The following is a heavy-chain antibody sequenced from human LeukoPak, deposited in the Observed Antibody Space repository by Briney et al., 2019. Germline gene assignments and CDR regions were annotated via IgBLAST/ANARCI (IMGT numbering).Heavy chain of an antibody. J-gene: IGHJ3*02. Sequence: SQTLSLTCTVSGGSISSGSYYWSWIRQPAGKGLEWIGRIYTSGSTNYNPSLKSRVTISVDTSKNQFSLKLSSVTAADTAVYYCATKLSITIRDGFDIWGQGTMVTVSS. CDR1: GGSISSGSYY. D-gene: IGHD1-14*01. V-gene: IGHV4-61*02. CDR2: IYTSGST. CDR3: ATKLSITIRDGFDI.